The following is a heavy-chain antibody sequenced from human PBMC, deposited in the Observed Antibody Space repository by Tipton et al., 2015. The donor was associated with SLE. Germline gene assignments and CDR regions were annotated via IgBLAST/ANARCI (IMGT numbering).Heavy chain of an antibody. V-gene: IGHV3-21*01. J-gene: IGHJ4*02. CDR3: ATKGPGYSSTWYPFDY. D-gene: IGHD6-13*01. CDR1: GFTFSSYS. CDR2: VSSTSSYI. Sequence: SLRLSCVASGFTFSSYSMNWVRQAPGKGLEWVSSVSSTSSYIYYADSVKGRFTISRDNAQNSLFLQMNSLRAEDTAVYYCATKGPGYSSTWYPFDYWGQGTLVTVSS.